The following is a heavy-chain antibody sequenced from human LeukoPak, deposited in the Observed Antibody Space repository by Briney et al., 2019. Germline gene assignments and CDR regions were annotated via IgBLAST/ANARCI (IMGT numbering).Heavy chain of an antibody. D-gene: IGHD2-2*01. CDR1: GYTFTSYA. CDR2: INAGNGNT. Sequence: ASVKVSCKASGYTFTSYAMHWVSQAPGQRLEWMGWINAGNGNTKYSQKFQGRVTITRDTSASTAYMELSSLRSEYTAVHYCARDYEGYCSRTSCYQRSWFDPWGQGTLVTVSS. V-gene: IGHV1-3*01. CDR3: ARDYEGYCSRTSCYQRSWFDP. J-gene: IGHJ5*02.